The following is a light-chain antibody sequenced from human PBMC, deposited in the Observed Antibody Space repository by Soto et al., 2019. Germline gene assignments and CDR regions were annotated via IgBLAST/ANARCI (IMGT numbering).Light chain of an antibody. J-gene: IGKJ2*01. CDR1: QSVLYSPNNKNY. CDR3: QQYYSTPYT. V-gene: IGKV4-1*01. CDR2: WAS. Sequence: DIVMTQSPDFLAVSLGERATINCKSSQSVLYSPNNKNYLAWYQQKPGQPPKLLIYWASTRESGVPDRFSGSGSGTDFTLTISSLQAEDVAVYYCQQYYSTPYTFGQGTKLEIK.